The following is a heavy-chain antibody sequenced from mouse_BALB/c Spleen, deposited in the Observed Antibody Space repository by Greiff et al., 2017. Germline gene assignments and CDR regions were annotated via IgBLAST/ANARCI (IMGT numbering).Heavy chain of an antibody. Sequence: EVKVVESGGGLVKPGGSLKLSCAASGFTFSSYAMSWVRQTPEKRLEWVASISSGGSTYYPDSVKGRFTISRDNARNILYLQMSSLRSEDTAMYYCAREGYYGSSYDYYYAMDYWGQGTSVTVSS. V-gene: IGHV5-6-5*01. CDR3: AREGYYGSSYDYYYAMDY. CDR2: ISSGGST. CDR1: GFTFSSYA. D-gene: IGHD1-1*01. J-gene: IGHJ4*01.